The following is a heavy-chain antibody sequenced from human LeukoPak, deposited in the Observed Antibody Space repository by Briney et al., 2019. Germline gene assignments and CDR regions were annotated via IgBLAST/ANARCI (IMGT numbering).Heavy chain of an antibody. J-gene: IGHJ6*03. Sequence: GASVKVSCKASGGTFSSYAISWVRQAPGQGLEWMGGIIPIFGTANYAQKFQGRVTITADKSTSTAYMELSSLRSEDTAVYYCARHPDTAMVMAPQILDEYYYMDVWGKGTTVTVSS. D-gene: IGHD5-18*01. V-gene: IGHV1-69*06. CDR2: IIPIFGTA. CDR3: ARHPDTAMVMAPQILDEYYYMDV. CDR1: GGTFSSYA.